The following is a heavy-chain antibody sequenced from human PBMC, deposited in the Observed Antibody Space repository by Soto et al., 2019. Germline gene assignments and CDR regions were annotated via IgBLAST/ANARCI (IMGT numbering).Heavy chain of an antibody. D-gene: IGHD5-12*01. J-gene: IGHJ6*02. CDR3: ALAAGDSGYDNLPGSYGMDV. Sequence: QVQLVQSGAEVKKPGSSVKVSCKASGGTFSSYTISWVRQAPGQGLEWMGRIIPILGIANYAQKFQGRVTITADKSTSTAYMELSSLRSEDTAVYYCALAAGDSGYDNLPGSYGMDVWGQGTTVTVSS. CDR1: GGTFSSYT. CDR2: IIPILGIA. V-gene: IGHV1-69*02.